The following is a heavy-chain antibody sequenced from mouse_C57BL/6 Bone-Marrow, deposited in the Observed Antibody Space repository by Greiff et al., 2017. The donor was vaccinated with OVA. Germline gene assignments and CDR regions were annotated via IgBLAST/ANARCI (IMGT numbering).Heavy chain of an antibody. CDR3: TRDRRSFAY. CDR1: GFTFSSYA. V-gene: IGHV5-9-1*02. Sequence: EVHLVESGEGLVKPGGSLKLSFAASGFTFSSYAMSWVRQTPEKRLEWVAYISSGGDYIYYADTVKGRFTISRDNARNTLYLQMSSLKSEDTAMYYCTRDRRSFAYWGQGTLVTVSA. J-gene: IGHJ3*01. CDR2: ISSGGDYI.